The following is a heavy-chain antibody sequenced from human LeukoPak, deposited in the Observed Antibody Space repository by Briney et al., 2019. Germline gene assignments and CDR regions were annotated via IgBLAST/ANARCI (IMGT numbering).Heavy chain of an antibody. Sequence: SETLSLTCIVSGGSISSTSYYWGWIRQSPGKGLEWIGSFYYSGSIFDNRSLRSRVTISVDTSKNQFSLKLSSVTAADTAVYYCARLIPYYYGSGSYLDYWGQGTLVTVSS. D-gene: IGHD3-10*01. CDR3: ARLIPYYYGSGSYLDY. V-gene: IGHV4-39*07. J-gene: IGHJ4*02. CDR1: GGSISSTSYY. CDR2: FYYSGSI.